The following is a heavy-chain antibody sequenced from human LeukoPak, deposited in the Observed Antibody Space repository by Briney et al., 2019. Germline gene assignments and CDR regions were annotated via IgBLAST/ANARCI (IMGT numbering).Heavy chain of an antibody. CDR2: IYHSGST. J-gene: IGHJ4*02. V-gene: IGHV4-38-2*02. Sequence: SETLSLTCTVSGYSISSGYYWGWIRQPPGKRLEWIGSIYHSGSTYYNPSLKSRVTISVDTSKNQFSLKLSSVTAADTAVYYCARRRYSSSWYPQYYFDYWGQGTLVTVSS. CDR1: GYSISSGYY. D-gene: IGHD6-13*01. CDR3: ARRRYSSSWYPQYYFDY.